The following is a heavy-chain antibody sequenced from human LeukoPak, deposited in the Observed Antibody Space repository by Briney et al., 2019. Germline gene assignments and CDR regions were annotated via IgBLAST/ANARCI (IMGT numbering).Heavy chain of an antibody. Sequence: GGSLRLSCAASGFTFDDYAMHWVRQAPGKGLEWVSLISWDGGSTYYADSVKGRFTISRDNSKNSLYLQMNSLRAEDTAVYYCARDRYCTTTRCSDYWGQGTLVTVSS. V-gene: IGHV3-43D*03. CDR3: ARDRYCTTTRCSDY. D-gene: IGHD2-2*01. CDR1: GFTFDDYA. CDR2: ISWDGGST. J-gene: IGHJ4*02.